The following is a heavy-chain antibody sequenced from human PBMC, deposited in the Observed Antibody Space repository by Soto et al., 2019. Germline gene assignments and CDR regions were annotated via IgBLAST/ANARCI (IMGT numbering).Heavy chain of an antibody. Sequence: PSETQSLTSTVSGCSIRDSNDHWGWIRQSPGQGLEWIGSFHNSGSIHYNPPFKSRVTMSVDTSKNHFSLKPISVTTADTAVYFCAREGNLGRWIQPLDSWGQGTLVTVSS. CDR3: AREGNLGRWIQPLDS. V-gene: IGHV4-39*07. J-gene: IGHJ4*02. CDR1: GCSIRDSNDH. CDR2: FHNSGSI. D-gene: IGHD2-2*03.